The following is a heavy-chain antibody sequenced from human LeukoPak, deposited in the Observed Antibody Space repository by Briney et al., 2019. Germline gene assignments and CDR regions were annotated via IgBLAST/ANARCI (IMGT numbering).Heavy chain of an antibody. CDR2: IRYDGSNK. CDR1: GFTFSSYG. J-gene: IGHJ4*02. V-gene: IGHV3-30*02. Sequence: PGGSLRLSCAASGFTFSSYGMHWVRQAPGKGLEWVAFIRYDGSNKYYADSVKGRFTISRDNSKNTLYLQMNSLRAEDTAVYYCARDIVVVPAANLAYWGQGTLVTVSS. D-gene: IGHD2-2*01. CDR3: ARDIVVVPAANLAY.